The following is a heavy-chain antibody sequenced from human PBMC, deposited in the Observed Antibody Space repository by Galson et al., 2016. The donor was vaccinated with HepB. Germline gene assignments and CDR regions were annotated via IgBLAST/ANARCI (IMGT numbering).Heavy chain of an antibody. V-gene: IGHV3-30*18. Sequence: SLRLSCAASGFTFRNHGMHWVRQAPGKGLDWVAVVSSDGGTTYYADSVKGRFTISSDNSKNTLDLHMTYLTPADTAVYYCAKEASGGPSRYSFDYWGQGSLVTVST. J-gene: IGHJ4*02. CDR1: GFTFRNHG. CDR3: AKEASGGPSRYSFDY. D-gene: IGHD5-12*01. CDR2: VSSDGGTT.